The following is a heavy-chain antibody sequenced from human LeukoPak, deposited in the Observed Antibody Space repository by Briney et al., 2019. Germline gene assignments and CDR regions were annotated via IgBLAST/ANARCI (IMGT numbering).Heavy chain of an antibody. CDR2: IKQDGSER. Sequence: GGSLRLSCAASGFTFSNYWMTWVRQAPGKGLEWVANIKQDGSERDYVDSVKGRFTISRDDAKNSLYLQMNSLRAEGTAVYYCARGITMANWGQGTLVTVSS. CDR1: GFTFSNYW. V-gene: IGHV3-7*04. CDR3: ARGITMAN. D-gene: IGHD3-10*01. J-gene: IGHJ4*02.